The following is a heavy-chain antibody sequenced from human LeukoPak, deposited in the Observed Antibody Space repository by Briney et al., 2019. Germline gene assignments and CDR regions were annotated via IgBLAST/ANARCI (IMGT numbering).Heavy chain of an antibody. CDR1: GFTFSNAW. V-gene: IGHV3-15*01. D-gene: IGHD6-6*01. Sequence: PGGSLRLSCAASGFTFSNAWMSWVRQAPGKGLEWVGRIKSKTDGGTTDYAAPVKGRFTISRDDSKNTLYLQMNSLRTEDTAVYYCTTSSSFDPPSLWFFDYWGQGTLVTVSS. CDR3: TTSSSFDPPSLWFFDY. J-gene: IGHJ4*02. CDR2: IKSKTDGGTT.